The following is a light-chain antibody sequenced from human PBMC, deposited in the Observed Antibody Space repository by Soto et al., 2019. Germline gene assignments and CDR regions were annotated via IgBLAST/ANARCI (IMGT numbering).Light chain of an antibody. CDR2: EGS. J-gene: IGLJ2*01. Sequence: QSVLTQPASVSGSPGQSITISCTGTSSDVGSYNLVSWYQQHPGKAPKLMIYEGSERPSGVSNRFSCSKSGNTASLTISGLQAEDEADYYCCSFAGSSTLVFGGGTKLTVL. V-gene: IGLV2-23*01. CDR1: SSDVGSYNL. CDR3: CSFAGSSTLV.